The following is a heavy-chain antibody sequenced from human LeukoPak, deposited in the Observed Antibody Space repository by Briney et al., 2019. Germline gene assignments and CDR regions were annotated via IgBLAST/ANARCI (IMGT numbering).Heavy chain of an antibody. CDR3: ARGSEYSSGWLSDY. J-gene: IGHJ4*02. D-gene: IGHD6-19*01. Sequence: PGGSLRLSCAASGFTFSSYSMNWVRQAPGKGLEWVSYISSSSSTIYYADSVKGRFTISRGNARNSLYLQMNSLRDEDTAVYYCARGSEYSSGWLSDYWGQGTLVTVSS. CDR1: GFTFSSYS. CDR2: ISSSSSTI. V-gene: IGHV3-48*02.